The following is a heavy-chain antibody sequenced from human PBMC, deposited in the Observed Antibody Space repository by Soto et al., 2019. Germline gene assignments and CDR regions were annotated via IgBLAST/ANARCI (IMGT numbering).Heavy chain of an antibody. CDR2: ISGSGGST. V-gene: IGHV3-23*01. CDR1: GFTFSSYA. CDR3: AKDCSSTSCYVTEYFQH. D-gene: IGHD2-2*01. Sequence: LSLSCAASGFTFSSYAMSWVRQAPGKGLEWVSAISGSGGSTYYADSVKGRFTISRDNSKNTLYLQMNSLRAEDTAVYYCAKDCSSTSCYVTEYFQHWGQGTLVTVSS. J-gene: IGHJ1*01.